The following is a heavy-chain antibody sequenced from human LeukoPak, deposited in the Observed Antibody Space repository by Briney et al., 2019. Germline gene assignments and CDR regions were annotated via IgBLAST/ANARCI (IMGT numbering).Heavy chain of an antibody. V-gene: IGHV3-11*03. D-gene: IGHD6-13*01. J-gene: IGHJ5*02. CDR2: ISGSTSYT. CDR3: ARTLVAAPGSKGGP. CDR1: GFRFIDFK. Sequence: PGGSPRDSPVASGFRFIDFKISCIRQAPGKGLEWVSYISGSTSYTDYADSVKGRFTISRDNAKNSLYLQMNSLRAEDTAVYYCARTLVAAPGSKGGPWGQGTLVTVSS.